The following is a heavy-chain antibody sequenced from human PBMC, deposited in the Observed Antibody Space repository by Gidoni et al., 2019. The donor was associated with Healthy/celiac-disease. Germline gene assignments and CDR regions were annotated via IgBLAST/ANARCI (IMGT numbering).Heavy chain of an antibody. Sequence: EVQLVESGGGLVQPGGSLRLSCAASGFTFSSYWMHWVRQASGKGLVWVSRINSEGSSTSYADSVKGRFTISRDNAKNTLYLQMNSLRAEDTAVYYCARNTYYDFWSGYSDYYYYGMDVWGQGTTVTVSS. D-gene: IGHD3-3*01. CDR1: GFTFSSYW. CDR3: ARNTYYDFWSGYSDYYYYGMDV. V-gene: IGHV3-74*01. CDR2: INSEGSST. J-gene: IGHJ6*02.